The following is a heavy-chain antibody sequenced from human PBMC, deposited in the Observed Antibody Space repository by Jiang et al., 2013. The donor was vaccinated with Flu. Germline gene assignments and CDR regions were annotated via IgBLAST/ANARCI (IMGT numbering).Heavy chain of an antibody. D-gene: IGHD3-22*01. CDR1: GGSISSNNW. CDR3: ASGHYYDNSAYYYLHY. V-gene: IGHV4-4*02. CDR2: IYHSGST. Sequence: GPGLVKPSGTLSLTCAVSGGSISSNNWWSWVRQPPGKGLEWIGEIYHSGSTNYNPSLKSRVTISVDKSKNQFSLKLTSVTAADTAVYYCASGHYYDNSAYYYLHYWGQGTLVTVSS. J-gene: IGHJ4*02.